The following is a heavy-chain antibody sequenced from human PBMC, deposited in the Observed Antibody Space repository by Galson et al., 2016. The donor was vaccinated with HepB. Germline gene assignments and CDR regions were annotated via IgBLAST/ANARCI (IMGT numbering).Heavy chain of an antibody. J-gene: IGHJ3*02. V-gene: IGHV4-61*01. CDR1: GGSVSNNSYY. CDR2: IYSSGNT. Sequence: ETLSLTCTVSGGSVSNNSYYWSWIRQPPGKGLEWIGYIYSSGNTHSNPSLTSRVTISVDTSTNQLSLKLNPVTAADTAVYYCARAWWELPTGDACDIWGQGTMVAVSS. CDR3: ARAWWELPTGDACDI. D-gene: IGHD1-26*01.